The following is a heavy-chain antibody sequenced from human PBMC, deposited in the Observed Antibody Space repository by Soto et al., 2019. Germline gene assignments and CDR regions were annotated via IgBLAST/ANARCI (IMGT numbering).Heavy chain of an antibody. D-gene: IGHD1-1*01. V-gene: IGHV3-23*01. Sequence: EVQLLESGGGLVQPGGSLRLSCAASAFTFSGYAVTWVSQAPGMGLEWVSTISGSGSDTWYADSVKGRFTISRDNSKNTLYLQMSSLRVEDTAFYYCAKEEPCSLNCDRGGHLSYWGLGTLVTVSS. CDR1: AFTFSGYA. CDR2: ISGSGSDT. J-gene: IGHJ4*02. CDR3: AKEEPCSLNCDRGGHLSY.